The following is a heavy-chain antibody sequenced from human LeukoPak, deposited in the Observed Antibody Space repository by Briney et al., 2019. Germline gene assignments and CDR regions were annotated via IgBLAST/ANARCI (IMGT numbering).Heavy chain of an antibody. Sequence: GGSLRLSCAASGFTFSNYVMSWVRQAPGKGLEWVPGISGSGDSTYYADSVKGRFTISRDNSKNTLYLQMNSLRVEDTAAYYCAKVGAPSGWFNSDCWGQGTLVTVSS. CDR3: AKVGAPSGWFNSDC. CDR2: ISGSGDST. CDR1: GFTFSNYV. D-gene: IGHD6-19*01. V-gene: IGHV3-23*01. J-gene: IGHJ4*02.